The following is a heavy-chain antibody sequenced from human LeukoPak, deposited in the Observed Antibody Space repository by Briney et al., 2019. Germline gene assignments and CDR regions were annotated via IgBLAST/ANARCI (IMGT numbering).Heavy chain of an antibody. Sequence: PSETLSLTCTVSGGSISSYYWGWIRQPPGKGLEWIGYIYYSGSTNYNPSLKSRVTISVDTSKNQFSLKLSSVTAADTAVYYCARSLGYYDSTRPDYWGQGTLVTVSS. CDR3: ARSLGYYDSTRPDY. D-gene: IGHD3-22*01. J-gene: IGHJ4*02. CDR1: GGSISSYY. CDR2: IYYSGST. V-gene: IGHV4-59*08.